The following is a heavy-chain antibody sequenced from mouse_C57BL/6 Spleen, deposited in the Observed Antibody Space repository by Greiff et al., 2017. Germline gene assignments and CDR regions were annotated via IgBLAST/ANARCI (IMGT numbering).Heavy chain of an antibody. J-gene: IGHJ3*01. Sequence: EVMLVESGGGLVQPGGSMKLSCVASGFTFSNYWMNWVRQSPEKGLEWVAQIRLKSDNYATHYAESVKGRFTISRDESKSSVYLQMNNLRAEDTGIYYCTDGSWFAYWGQGTLVTVSA. CDR1: GFTFSNYW. CDR3: TDGSWFAY. CDR2: IRLKSDNYAT. V-gene: IGHV6-3*01.